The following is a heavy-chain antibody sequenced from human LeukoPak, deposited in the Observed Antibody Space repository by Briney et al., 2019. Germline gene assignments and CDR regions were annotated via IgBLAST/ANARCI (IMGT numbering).Heavy chain of an antibody. CDR1: GFTFSSYW. V-gene: IGHV3-7*03. D-gene: IGHD2-15*01. CDR3: AKALGRCSGGSCYSDAFDI. CDR2: IKQDGSEK. Sequence: GGSLRLSCAASGFTFSSYWMSWVRQAPGKGLEWVANIKQDGSEKYYVDSVKGRFTISRDNAKNSLYLQMNSLRAEDTALYYCAKALGRCSGGSCYSDAFDIWGQGTMVTVSS. J-gene: IGHJ3*02.